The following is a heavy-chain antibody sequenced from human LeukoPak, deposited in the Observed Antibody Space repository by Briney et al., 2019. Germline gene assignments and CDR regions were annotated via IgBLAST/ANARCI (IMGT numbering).Heavy chain of an antibody. J-gene: IGHJ4*02. CDR1: GGSISSGDYY. V-gene: IGHV4-30-4*01. D-gene: IGHD3-22*01. CDR3: ARGDSYYYDSSGYYFDY. CDR2: IYYSGST. Sequence: SETLSLTCTVSGGSISSGDYYWSWIRQPPGKGLEWIGYIYYSGSTYYNPSLKSRVTISVDTSKNQFSLKLSSVTAADTAVYYCARGDSYYYDSSGYYFDYWGQGTLVTVSS.